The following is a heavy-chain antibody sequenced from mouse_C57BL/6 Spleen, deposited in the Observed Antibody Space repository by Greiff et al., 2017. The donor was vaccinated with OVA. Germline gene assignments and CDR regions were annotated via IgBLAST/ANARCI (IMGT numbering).Heavy chain of an antibody. Sequence: QVQLQQSGAELLKPGASVKLSCKATGYTFTGSWIEWVKQRPGHGLEWIGEILPGSGSTNYNEKCKGKATFTAATSSNTAYMQLSSLTTDDSSIYYSARTAQATLFYYWGQGPTLTVSS. J-gene: IGHJ2*01. CDR2: ILPGSGST. V-gene: IGHV1-9*01. CDR3: ARTAQATLFYY. D-gene: IGHD3-2*02. CDR1: GYTFTGSW.